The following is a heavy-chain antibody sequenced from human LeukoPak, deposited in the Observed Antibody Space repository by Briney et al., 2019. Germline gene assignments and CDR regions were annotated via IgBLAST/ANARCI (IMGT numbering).Heavy chain of an antibody. D-gene: IGHD6-13*01. V-gene: IGHV1-18*01. CDR3: ARDDPAAAGAYFDY. CDR1: GYTFTSYG. CDR2: ISAYNGNT. J-gene: IGHJ4*02. Sequence: VASVKVSCKASGYTFTSYGISWVRQAPGQGLEWMGWISAYNGNTNYAQKLQGRVTMTTDTSTSTACMELRSLRSDDTAVYYCARDDPAAAGAYFDYWGQGTLVTVSS.